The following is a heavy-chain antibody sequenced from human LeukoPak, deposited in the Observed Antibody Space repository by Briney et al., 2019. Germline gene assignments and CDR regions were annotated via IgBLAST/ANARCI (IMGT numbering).Heavy chain of an antibody. J-gene: IGHJ3*02. CDR2: IKQDGSEK. CDR3: ARDRNDYVWGSYRDGTDAFDI. CDR1: GFTFSTYW. Sequence: GGSLRLSCAASGFTFSTYWMSWVRQAPGKGLEWVANIKQDGSEKNYVDSVKGRFTISRDNAKNSLYLQMNSLRAEDTAVYYCARDRNDYVWGSYRDGTDAFDIWGQGTMVTVSS. V-gene: IGHV3-7*01. D-gene: IGHD3-16*02.